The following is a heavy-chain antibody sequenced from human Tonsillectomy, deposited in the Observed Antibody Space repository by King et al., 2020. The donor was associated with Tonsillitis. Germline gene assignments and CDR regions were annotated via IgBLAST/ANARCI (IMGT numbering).Heavy chain of an antibody. CDR3: ARDLLTDYDFVWGSYRLDY. D-gene: IGHD3-16*02. Sequence: QLVQSGAEVKKPGASVKVSCKASGYTFTSYGISWVRQAPGQGLEWMGWISAYNGNTNYAQKLQGRVTMTTDTSTSTAYMELRSLRSDDTAVYYCARDLLTDYDFVWGSYRLDYWGQGTLVTVSS. J-gene: IGHJ4*02. CDR2: ISAYNGNT. CDR1: GYTFTSYG. V-gene: IGHV1-18*04.